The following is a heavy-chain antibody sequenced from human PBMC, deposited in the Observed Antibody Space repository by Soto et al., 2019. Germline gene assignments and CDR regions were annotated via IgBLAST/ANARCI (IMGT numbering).Heavy chain of an antibody. Sequence: SETLSLTCTVSGGSISTYYWRWIRKPPGKGLEWIGNISYSGSTNYNPSLRSRVTISIDTSKNQVSLKVNSVTAADTAVYYCARDHPHSYGVYYFDYWGQGTPVTVSS. J-gene: IGHJ4*02. V-gene: IGHV4-59*01. CDR2: ISYSGST. CDR3: ARDHPHSYGVYYFDY. D-gene: IGHD5-18*01. CDR1: GGSISTYY.